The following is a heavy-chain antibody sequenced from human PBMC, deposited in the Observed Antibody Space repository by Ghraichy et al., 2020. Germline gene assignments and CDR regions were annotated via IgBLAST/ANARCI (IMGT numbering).Heavy chain of an antibody. CDR1: GYSISSGYY. CDR3: ARLTGDDLTFDY. Sequence: SQTLSLTCAVSGYSISSGYYWGWIRQPPGKGLEWIGSIYHSGSTYYNPSLKSRVTISVDTSKNQFSLKLSSVTAADTAVYYCARLTGDDLTFDYWGQGTLVTVSS. V-gene: IGHV4-38-2*01. D-gene: IGHD1-20*01. CDR2: IYHSGST. J-gene: IGHJ4*02.